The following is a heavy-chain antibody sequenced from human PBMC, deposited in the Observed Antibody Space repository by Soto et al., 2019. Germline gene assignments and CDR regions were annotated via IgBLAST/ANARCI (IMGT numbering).Heavy chain of an antibody. Sequence: PGGSLRLSCAASGFTFSTYSMNWVRQAPGKGMEWFSLISAIGGGTYYADSVKGRFTISRDNSQNTLYLQVHSLTAEETAVYYCAKDRRAGGNSAFYFDFWGQGDQGTVSS. CDR3: AKDRRAGGNSAFYFDF. CDR2: ISAIGGGT. V-gene: IGHV3-23*01. CDR1: GFTFSTYS. D-gene: IGHD3-16*01. J-gene: IGHJ4*02.